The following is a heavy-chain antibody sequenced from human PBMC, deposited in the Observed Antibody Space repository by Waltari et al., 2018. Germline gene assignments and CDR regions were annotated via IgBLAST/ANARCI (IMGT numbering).Heavy chain of an antibody. CDR1: GGSLSPYY. CDR2: INHEGAH. D-gene: IGHD1-20*01. J-gene: IGHJ4*01. CDR3: ARHNKAADSLHFLDY. Sequence: QVQLQQWGEGLLKPSETLTLTCAVFGGSLSPYYWTWIRQAPGMVLEWIGEINHEGAHNYTPSLKLRFSISINPATNQVSRFLSALPAAYTAVYYCARHNKAADSLHFLDYWGNGTPVTVSS. V-gene: IGHV4-34*02.